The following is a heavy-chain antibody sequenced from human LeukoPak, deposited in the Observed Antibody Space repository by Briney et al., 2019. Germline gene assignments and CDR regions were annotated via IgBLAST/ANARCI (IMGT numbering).Heavy chain of an antibody. CDR2: IKLDGSEK. J-gene: IGHJ4*02. V-gene: IGHV3-7*03. CDR1: GFTFGKYR. Sequence: GGSLRLSCVASGFTFGKYRMSWVRQAPGKGLEWVANIKLDGSEKNYVDSVKGRFTISRDNTKNSLYLQMNSLRVEDTAVFYCARDQYDTWSRRGNFDSWGQGTLVIVSS. D-gene: IGHD3-3*01. CDR3: ARDQYDTWSRRGNFDS.